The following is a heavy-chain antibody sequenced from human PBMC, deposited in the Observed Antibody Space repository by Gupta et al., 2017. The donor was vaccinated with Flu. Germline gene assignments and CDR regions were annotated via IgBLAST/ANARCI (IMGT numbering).Heavy chain of an antibody. CDR3: SRDPLPRYNWNDGFDI. D-gene: IGHD1-1*01. V-gene: IGHV3-30*03. Sequence: QVQLVESGGGVGQHGTALRLSCVVSGFTFSTYGMIWVRQAPGKGMEGVAFITYSGNVDVYAEAVKGRFTVSRDNSKNTLYLQMNSLRPEDTAMYYCSRDPLPRYNWNDGFDIWGQGTMVTVSS. CDR1: GFTFSTYG. CDR2: ITYSGNVD. J-gene: IGHJ3*02.